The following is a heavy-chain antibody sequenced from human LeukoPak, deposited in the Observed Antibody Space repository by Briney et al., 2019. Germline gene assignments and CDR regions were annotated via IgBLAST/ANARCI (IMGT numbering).Heavy chain of an antibody. CDR3: ARDQRWLQVTFDY. V-gene: IGHV3-33*01. CDR1: GFTFSSYG. J-gene: IGHJ4*02. Sequence: GGSLRLSCAASGFTFSSYGMHWVRQAPGKGLEWVAVIWYDGSNKYYADSVKGRFTISRDNSKNTLYLQMNSLRAEDTAVYYCARDQRWLQVTFDYWGQGTLVTVSS. D-gene: IGHD5-24*01. CDR2: IWYDGSNK.